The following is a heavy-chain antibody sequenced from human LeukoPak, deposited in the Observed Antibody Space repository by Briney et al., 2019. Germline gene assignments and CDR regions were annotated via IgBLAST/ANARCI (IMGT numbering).Heavy chain of an antibody. CDR3: ARDPREFSMTAGGRMSYDGMDV. D-gene: IGHD6-13*01. V-gene: IGHV4-61*08. CDR1: GGSISSGGYY. Sequence: SQTLSLTCTVSGGSISSGGYYWTWIRQPPGKGLEWIGYIYYSGSTNYNPSLKSRVTISVDTSKNQFSLRLTSVTAADTAVYYCARDPREFSMTAGGRMSYDGMDVWGQGTTVTVSS. J-gene: IGHJ6*02. CDR2: IYYSGST.